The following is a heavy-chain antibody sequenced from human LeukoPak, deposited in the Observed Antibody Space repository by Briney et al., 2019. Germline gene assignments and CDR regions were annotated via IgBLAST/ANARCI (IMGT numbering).Heavy chain of an antibody. J-gene: IGHJ5*01. CDR3: ARDLWNFYDDSGYNRDFDS. V-gene: IGHV1-18*01. CDR2: IGTYGGDT. D-gene: IGHD3-22*01. CDR1: SR. Sequence: ASVKVSCKAPSRIIWVRQAPGQGLEWMGWIGTYGGDTYYAQRFQGRITVTTDTSTSTVYMELRNLRSDDTAVYYCARDLWNFYDDSGYNRDFDSWGQGTLVTVSS.